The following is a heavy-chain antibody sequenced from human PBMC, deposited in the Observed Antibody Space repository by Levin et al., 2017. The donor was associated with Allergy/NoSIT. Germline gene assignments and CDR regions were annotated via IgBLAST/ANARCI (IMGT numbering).Heavy chain of an antibody. CDR1: GGAFSDYH. CDR3: ARGRRLQEWTASILNYYYYASDV. V-gene: IGHV4-34*01. CDR2: INHAGST. Sequence: MTSETLSLTCTLHGGAFSDYHWSWFRQSPGNGLEWIGDINHAGSTSYNPSLKSRVTISLDMSNMQFSLKVRSVTAADTAVYYCARGRRLQEWTASILNYYYYASDVWGQGTTVTVSS. D-gene: IGHD3-9*01. J-gene: IGHJ6*02.